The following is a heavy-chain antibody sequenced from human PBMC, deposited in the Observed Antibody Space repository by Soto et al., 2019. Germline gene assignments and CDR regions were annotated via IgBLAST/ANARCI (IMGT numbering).Heavy chain of an antibody. CDR1: GYSISSGYY. D-gene: IGHD6-13*01. Sequence: SETLSLTCAVSGYSISSGYYWGWIRQPPGKGLEWIGSIYHSGSTYYNPSLKSRVTISIDTSKNRFSLELSSVTAADTAVYYCARDDSYSSSWQGYYFDYWGQGTLVTVSS. CDR3: ARDDSYSSSWQGYYFDY. J-gene: IGHJ4*02. CDR2: IYHSGST. V-gene: IGHV4-38-2*02.